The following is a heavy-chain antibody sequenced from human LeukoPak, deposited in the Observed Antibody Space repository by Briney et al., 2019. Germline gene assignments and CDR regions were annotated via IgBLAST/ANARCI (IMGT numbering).Heavy chain of an antibody. CDR3: ARVRSTGYYYYGMDV. D-gene: IGHD3-10*01. CDR1: GGSFGGYY. Sequence: SETLSLTCAVYGGSFGGYYWSWIRQPPGKGLEWIGEINHSGSTNYNPSLKSRVTISVDTSKNQFSLKLSSVTAADTAVYYCARVRSTGYYYYGMDVWGKGTTVTVSS. J-gene: IGHJ6*04. V-gene: IGHV4-34*01. CDR2: INHSGST.